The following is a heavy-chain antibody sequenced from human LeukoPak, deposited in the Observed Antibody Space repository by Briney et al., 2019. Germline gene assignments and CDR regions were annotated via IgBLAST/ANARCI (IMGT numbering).Heavy chain of an antibody. J-gene: IGHJ4*02. V-gene: IGHV3-74*01. CDR1: GFTFSSYW. CDR3: ARSRGYSYGSFDY. Sequence: GGSLRLSCAASGFTFSSYWMHWVRHAPGKGLVWVSHINSDGSRTNFADSVKGRFTISRDNAKNTLYLQMNSLRAEDTAVYYCARSRGYSYGSFDYWGQGTLVTVSS. D-gene: IGHD5-18*01. CDR2: INSDGSRT.